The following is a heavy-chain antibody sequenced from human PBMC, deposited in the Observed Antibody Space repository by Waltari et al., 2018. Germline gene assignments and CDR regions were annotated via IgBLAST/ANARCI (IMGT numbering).Heavy chain of an antibody. CDR3: AKDHDSSSWYWFDP. D-gene: IGHD6-13*01. V-gene: IGHV3-30*02. CDR1: GITFSSYG. CDR2: IRYDGSNK. Sequence: QVQLVESGGGVVQPGGSLRLSCAASGITFSSYGMHWVRPAPGKGLEWVAFIRYDGSNKYYADSVKGRFTISRDNSKNTLYLQMNSLRAEDTAVYYCAKDHDSSSWYWFDPWGQGTLVTVSS. J-gene: IGHJ5*02.